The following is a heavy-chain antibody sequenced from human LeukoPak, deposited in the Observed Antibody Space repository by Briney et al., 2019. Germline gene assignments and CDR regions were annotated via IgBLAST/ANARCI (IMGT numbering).Heavy chain of an antibody. Sequence: GGSLRLSXAASGFTFSSYSMNWVRQAPGKGLEWVSYISSSSSTIYYADSVKGRFTISRDNAKNSLYLQMNSLRAEDTAVYYCASQVVPAANYWGQGTLVTVSS. D-gene: IGHD2-2*01. CDR1: GFTFSSYS. CDR3: ASQVVPAANY. V-gene: IGHV3-48*01. J-gene: IGHJ4*02. CDR2: ISSSSSTI.